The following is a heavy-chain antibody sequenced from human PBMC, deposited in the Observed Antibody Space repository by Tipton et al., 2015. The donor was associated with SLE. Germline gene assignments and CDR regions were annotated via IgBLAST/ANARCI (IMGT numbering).Heavy chain of an antibody. CDR2: VYDNGGT. Sequence: TLSLTCTVSGDSISGHYWSWIRQSPGKGLEWIGYVYDNGGTNYNPSLKSRATISKDTSNNQFSLKLSSMTAADTAVYYCARSAEYFQDWGQGTLVTVSS. CDR1: GDSISGHY. J-gene: IGHJ1*01. V-gene: IGHV4-59*11. CDR3: ARSAEYFQD.